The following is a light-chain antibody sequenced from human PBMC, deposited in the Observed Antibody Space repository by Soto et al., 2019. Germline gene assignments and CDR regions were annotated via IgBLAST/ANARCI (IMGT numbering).Light chain of an antibody. Sequence: QSALTQPASVSGSPGQSITISCTGTSSDVGGYNYVSWYQQHPGKAPKLMIYDVSNRPSGVSNRFSGSKSGNTASLTISGLQAEEEEDYYCSSYTSSSTYVFGTGTKVTVL. CDR3: SSYTSSSTYV. V-gene: IGLV2-14*01. J-gene: IGLJ1*01. CDR1: SSDVGGYNY. CDR2: DVS.